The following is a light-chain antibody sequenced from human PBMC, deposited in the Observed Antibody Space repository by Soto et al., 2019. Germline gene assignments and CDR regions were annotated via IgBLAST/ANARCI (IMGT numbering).Light chain of an antibody. Sequence: DIQMTQSPSTLSASVGDRVTITCRASQSITDWLAWYQQKPGKAPKFLIYKASNLEGGVTSRFSGSGSGTEFTLTISSVQPDDFAIYYCQYWDDYSWTFGQGTKVEIK. J-gene: IGKJ1*01. V-gene: IGKV1-5*03. CDR3: QYWDDYSWT. CDR1: QSITDW. CDR2: KAS.